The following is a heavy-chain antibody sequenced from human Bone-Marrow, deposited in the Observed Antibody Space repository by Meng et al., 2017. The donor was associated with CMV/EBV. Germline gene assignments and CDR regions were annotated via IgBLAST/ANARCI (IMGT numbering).Heavy chain of an antibody. CDR1: GYTFTSYD. CDR3: ARFQGDYYDSSGYDY. D-gene: IGHD3-22*01. V-gene: IGHV1-8*01. J-gene: IGHJ4*02. CDR2: MNPNSGNT. Sequence: ASVKVSCKASGYTFTSYDINWVRQATGQGLEWMGWMNPNSGNTGYAQKFQGRVTITTDESTSTAYMELSSLRSEDTAVYYCARFQGDYYDSSGYDYWGQGTLVTVSS.